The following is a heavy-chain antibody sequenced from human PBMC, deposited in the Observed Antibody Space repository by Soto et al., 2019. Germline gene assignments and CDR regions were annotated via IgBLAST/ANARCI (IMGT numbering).Heavy chain of an antibody. D-gene: IGHD6-13*01. J-gene: IGHJ4*02. CDR1: GGSISSSNW. V-gene: IGHV4-4*02. Sequence: PSETLSLTCAVSGGSISSSNWWSWVRQPPGKGLEWIGEIYHSGSTNYNPSLKSRVTISVGKSKNQFSLKLSSVTAADTAVYYCARAAMGGSSWPFDYWGQGTLVTVSS. CDR2: IYHSGST. CDR3: ARAAMGGSSWPFDY.